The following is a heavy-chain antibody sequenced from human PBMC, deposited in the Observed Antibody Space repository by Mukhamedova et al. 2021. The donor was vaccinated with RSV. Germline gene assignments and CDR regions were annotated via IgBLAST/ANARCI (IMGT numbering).Heavy chain of an antibody. D-gene: IGHD2-21*01. Sequence: VKGRFTISRDNSKNTLYLQMNSLRTEDTAMFYCAKLPTYDDAFNIWGQGTVVTVSS. J-gene: IGHJ3*02. V-gene: IGHV3-30*02. CDR3: AKLPTYDDAFNI.